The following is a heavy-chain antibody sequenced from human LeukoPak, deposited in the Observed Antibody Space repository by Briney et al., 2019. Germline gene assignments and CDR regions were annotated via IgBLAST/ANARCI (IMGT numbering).Heavy chain of an antibody. J-gene: IGHJ4*02. CDR1: GYTFTGYY. CDR3: ARDQPSVLRYFDWLAGTFHY. Sequence: GASVKVSCKASGYTFTGYYMHWVRQAPGQGLEWMGRINPNSGGTNYAQKFQGRVTMTRDTSISTAYMELSRLRSDDTAVYYCARDQPSVLRYFDWLAGTFHYWGQGTLLTVSS. CDR2: INPNSGGT. D-gene: IGHD3-9*01. V-gene: IGHV1-2*06.